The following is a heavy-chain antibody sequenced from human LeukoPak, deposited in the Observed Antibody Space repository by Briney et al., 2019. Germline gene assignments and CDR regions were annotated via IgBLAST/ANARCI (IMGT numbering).Heavy chain of an antibody. V-gene: IGHV1-18*01. D-gene: IGHD6-19*01. CDR3: ARDLTNSGWYWQMEA. CDR2: ISAYNGNT. J-gene: IGHJ4*02. Sequence: ASVKVSCKASGYTFTSYGISWVRQAPGQGLEWMGWISAYNGNTNYAQKLQGRVTMTTDTSTSTAYMELRSLGSDDTAVYYCARDLTNSGWYWQMEAWGQGTLVTVSS. CDR1: GYTFTSYG.